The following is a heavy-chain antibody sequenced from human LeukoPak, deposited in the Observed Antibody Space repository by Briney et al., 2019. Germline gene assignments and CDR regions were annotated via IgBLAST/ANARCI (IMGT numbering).Heavy chain of an antibody. CDR3: ARGGSIVELPTASYYYLDV. Sequence: GASVKVSCKVSGYTLTELSMHWVRQAPGKGLEWMGGLDPEDGETIYAQKFQGRVTMTEDTSTDTAYMELSSLRSEDTAVYYCARGGSIVELPTASYYYLDVWGKGTTVTVSS. V-gene: IGHV1-24*01. CDR2: LDPEDGET. D-gene: IGHD2-2*01. CDR1: GYTLTELS. J-gene: IGHJ6*03.